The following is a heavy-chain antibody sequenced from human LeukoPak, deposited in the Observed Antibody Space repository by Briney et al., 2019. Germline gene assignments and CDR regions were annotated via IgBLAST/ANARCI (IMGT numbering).Heavy chain of an antibody. Sequence: SQTLSLTCTVSGGSISSGGYYWSWIRQHPGKGLEWIGYIYYSGSTYYNPSLKSRVTISVDTSKNQFSLKLSSVTAADTAVYYCAREGEGYYDAFDIWGQGTMVTVSS. J-gene: IGHJ3*02. V-gene: IGHV4-31*03. CDR1: GGSISSGGYY. D-gene: IGHD3-16*01. CDR3: AREGEGYYDAFDI. CDR2: IYYSGST.